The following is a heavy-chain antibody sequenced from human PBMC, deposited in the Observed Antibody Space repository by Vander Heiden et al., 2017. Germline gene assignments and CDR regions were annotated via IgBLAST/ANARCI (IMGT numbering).Heavy chain of an antibody. J-gene: IGHJ6*02. CDR1: TAPIRSCYYY. D-gene: IGHD3-10*01. CDR2: SQSSGTT. Sequence: QEQLQQSGPGLVKPSQTLSLTCTVSTAPIRSCYYYWTSIRQPHGEGLEWIGNSQSSGTTYYNPSRKSRVAISIDTSKNQFSLKLTSVTAADTAVYFCARDPGPLWFGELLPNNYVGMDVWGRGTSVAVSS. CDR3: ARDPGPLWFGELLPNNYVGMDV. V-gene: IGHV4-30-4*01.